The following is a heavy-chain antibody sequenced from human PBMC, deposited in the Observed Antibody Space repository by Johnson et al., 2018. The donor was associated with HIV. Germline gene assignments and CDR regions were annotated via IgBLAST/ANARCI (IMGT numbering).Heavy chain of an antibody. J-gene: IGHJ3*02. CDR2: IKTDGSNT. CDR1: GFTFGGEW. V-gene: IGHV3-74*01. Sequence: VQLVESGGGLVQPGGSLRLSCVASGFTFGGEWMHWVRQAPGQGLVWVSRIKTDGSNTAYADSLRGRFTISGVNAKSTLYLHMHSLRDEDTAVYFCARGGSRTTIFGVDVTMGACDIWGQVTMVTVSS. D-gene: IGHD3-3*01. CDR3: ARGGSRTTIFGVDVTMGACDI.